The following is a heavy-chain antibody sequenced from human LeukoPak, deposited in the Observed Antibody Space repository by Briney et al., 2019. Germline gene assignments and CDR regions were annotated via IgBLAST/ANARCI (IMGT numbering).Heavy chain of an antibody. D-gene: IGHD3-22*01. V-gene: IGHV1-2*02. Sequence: ASVKVSCAASGYTFTGHFMHWVRQAPGQGLEWMGWIEPKSGGTHYGHKFQGRVTMTRDTSMSTAYMELSRLKADDTAVYYCARGRYYDSSGYKDYWGQGTLVTVSS. CDR3: ARGRYYDSSGYKDY. J-gene: IGHJ4*02. CDR2: IEPKSGGT. CDR1: GYTFTGHF.